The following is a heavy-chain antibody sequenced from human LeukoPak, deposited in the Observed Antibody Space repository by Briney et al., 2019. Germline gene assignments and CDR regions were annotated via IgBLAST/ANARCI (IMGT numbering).Heavy chain of an antibody. CDR1: GFTFSSYA. CDR2: ISGSGGAGT. J-gene: IGHJ6*02. V-gene: IGHV3-23*01. Sequence: GGSLRLSCAGSGFTFSSYAMSWVRQAPGKGLEWVSTISGSGGAGTYYADSVKARFTVSRDNSRNTLYLPMNSLRAEDTAVYYCVKDRGGSPFYGMDVWGQGTTVTVSS. CDR3: VKDRGGSPFYGMDV. D-gene: IGHD1-26*01.